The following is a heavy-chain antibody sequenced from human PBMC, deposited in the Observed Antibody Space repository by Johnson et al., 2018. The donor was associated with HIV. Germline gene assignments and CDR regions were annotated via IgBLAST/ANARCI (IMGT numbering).Heavy chain of an antibody. Sequence: QVQLVESGGGLVKPGGSLRLSCTASGFTFSDYYMNWIRQAPGKGLEWVSYIRSSGSAIYYAGTVKCRFTISRDNAKNSLFLQMNSLRAEDTAVYYCAREMAWEDAFDIWGQGTMVTVSS. CDR3: AREMAWEDAFDI. CDR2: IRSSGSAI. V-gene: IGHV3-11*04. CDR1: GFTFSDYY. D-gene: IGHD5-24*01. J-gene: IGHJ3*02.